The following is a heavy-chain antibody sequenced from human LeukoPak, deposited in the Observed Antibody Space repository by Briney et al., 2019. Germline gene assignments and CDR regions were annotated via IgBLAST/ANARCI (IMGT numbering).Heavy chain of an antibody. CDR1: GFTFSTSW. CDR3: ARDTRRDTYYHGMDV. V-gene: IGHV3-7*04. D-gene: IGHD5-18*01. Sequence: GGSLRLSCAASGFTFSTSWLNWVRQAPGKGLEWVANINKDGSEKFYVDSVRGRSTISRDNAKNSLYLQMNSLRAEDTAVYYCARDTRRDTYYHGMDVWGQGTTVTVSS. J-gene: IGHJ6*02. CDR2: INKDGSEK.